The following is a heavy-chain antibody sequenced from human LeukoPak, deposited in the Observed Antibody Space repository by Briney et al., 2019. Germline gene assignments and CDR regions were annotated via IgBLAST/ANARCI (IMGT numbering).Heavy chain of an antibody. CDR2: ISGSGGST. V-gene: IGHV3-23*01. Sequence: PGGSLRLSCAVSRLPFSTYAMSWVRQAPGKGLEWVSAISGSGGSTYYADSVKGRFTISRDNSKNTLYLQMNSLRAEDTAVYYCAKDASGSYYPHYYYYGMDVWGQGTTVTVSS. CDR3: AKDASGSYYPHYYYYGMDV. CDR1: RLPFSTYA. D-gene: IGHD3-10*01. J-gene: IGHJ6*02.